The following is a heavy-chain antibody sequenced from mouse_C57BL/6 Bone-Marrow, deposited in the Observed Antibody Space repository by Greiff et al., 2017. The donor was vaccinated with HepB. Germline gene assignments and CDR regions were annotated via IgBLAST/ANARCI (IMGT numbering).Heavy chain of an antibody. J-gene: IGHJ2*01. CDR2: IYPGGGYT. CDR3: ARVDYYYGSSYDVLFDY. Sequence: QVQLQQSGAELVRPGTSVKMSCKASGYTFTNYWIGWAKQRPGHGLEWIGDIYPGGGYTNYNEKFKGKATLTADKSSSTAYMQFSSLTSEDSAIYYWARVDYYYGSSYDVLFDYWGQGTTLTVSS. V-gene: IGHV1-63*01. D-gene: IGHD1-1*01. CDR1: GYTFTNYW.